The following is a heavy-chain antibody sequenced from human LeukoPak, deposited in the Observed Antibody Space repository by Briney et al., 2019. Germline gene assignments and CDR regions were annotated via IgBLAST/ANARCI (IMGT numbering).Heavy chain of an antibody. CDR1: GFTFSSYS. J-gene: IGHJ3*02. CDR2: ISSSSSTI. V-gene: IGHV3-48*04. Sequence: GGSLRLSCAASGFTFSSYSMNWVRQAPGKGLEWVSYISSSSSTIYYADSVKGRFTISRDNAKNSLYLQMNSLRAEDTAVYYCARETGIVITMREGDAFDIWGQGTMVTVSS. D-gene: IGHD3-22*01. CDR3: ARETGIVITMREGDAFDI.